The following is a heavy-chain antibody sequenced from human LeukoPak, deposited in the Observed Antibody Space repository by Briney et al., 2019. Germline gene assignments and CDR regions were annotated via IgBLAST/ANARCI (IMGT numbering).Heavy chain of an antibody. J-gene: IGHJ4*02. D-gene: IGHD3-22*01. CDR3: ARERGYYDSSGYIDY. V-gene: IGHV1-69*04. Sequence: ASVKVSCKASGGTFSSYAISWVRQAPGQGLEWMGRIIPIFGIANYAQKFQGRVTITADKSTSTAYMELSSLRSEDTAVYYCARERGYYDSSGYIDYWGQGTLVTVSS. CDR1: GGTFSSYA. CDR2: IIPIFGIA.